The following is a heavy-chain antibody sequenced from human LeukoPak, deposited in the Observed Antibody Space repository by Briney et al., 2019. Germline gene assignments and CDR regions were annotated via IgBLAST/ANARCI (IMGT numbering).Heavy chain of an antibody. J-gene: IGHJ4*02. CDR2: ISGSGGST. Sequence: PGGSLRLSCAASRFTFSSYGMSWVRQAPGKGLEWVSAISGSGGSTYYADSVKGRFTISRDNSKNTLYLQMNSLRAEDTAVYYCAKAPVTTCRGAFCYPFDYWGLGTLVTVSS. CDR3: AKAPVTTCRGAFCYPFDY. D-gene: IGHD2-15*01. CDR1: RFTFSSYG. V-gene: IGHV3-23*01.